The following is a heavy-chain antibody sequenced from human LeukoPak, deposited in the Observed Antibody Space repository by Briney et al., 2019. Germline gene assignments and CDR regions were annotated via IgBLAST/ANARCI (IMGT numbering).Heavy chain of an antibody. CDR1: GGSFSGYY. CDR2: INHSGST. J-gene: IGHJ4*02. CDR3: AGVLLNVDTAMADY. D-gene: IGHD5-18*01. Sequence: SETLSLTCAVYGGSFSGYYWSWIRQPPGKGLEWIGEINHSGSTNYNPSLKSRVTISVDTSKNQFSLKLSSVTAADTAVYYCAGVLLNVDTAMADYWGQGTLVTVSS. V-gene: IGHV4-34*01.